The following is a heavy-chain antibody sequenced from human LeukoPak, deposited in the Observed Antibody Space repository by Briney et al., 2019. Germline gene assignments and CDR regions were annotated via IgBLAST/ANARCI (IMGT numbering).Heavy chain of an antibody. CDR1: GYTFTGYY. CDR2: INPNSGGT. J-gene: IGHJ4*02. V-gene: IGHV1-2*02. CDR3: AREPLLGGGVVAPAAMDY. D-gene: IGHD2-2*01. Sequence: ASVKVSCKASGYTFTGYYMHWVRQAPGQGLEWMGWINPNSGGTNYAQKFQGRVTMTRDTSISTAYMELSRLRSDDTAVYYCAREPLLGGGVVAPAAMDYWGQGTLVTVSS.